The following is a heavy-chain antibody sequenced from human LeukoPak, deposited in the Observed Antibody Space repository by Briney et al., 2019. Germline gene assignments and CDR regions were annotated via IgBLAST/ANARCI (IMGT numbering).Heavy chain of an antibody. V-gene: IGHV4-31*03. D-gene: IGHD1-26*01. CDR2: IYYSGST. Sequence: SETLSLTCTVSGGSISSGDYYWSWIRQHPGKGLEWIGYIYYSGSTYYNPSLKSRLTISIDTSENQFSLQLNSVTPEDTAVYYCARDISTNKWELRPPFDYWGQGTLVTVSS. CDR3: ARDISTNKWELRPPFDY. J-gene: IGHJ4*02. CDR1: GGSISSGDYY.